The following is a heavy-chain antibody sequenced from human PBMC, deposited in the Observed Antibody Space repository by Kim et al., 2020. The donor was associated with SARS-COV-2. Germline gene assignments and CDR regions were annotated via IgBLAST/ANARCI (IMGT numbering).Heavy chain of an antibody. V-gene: IGHV3-33*06. D-gene: IGHD6-19*01. J-gene: IGHJ4*02. Sequence: ADPGRGRFTSSRDNSKTTVYLQMNSLGGDDTAVYYCEKGVAGRSGGHFDTWGQGTLVTVSS. CDR3: EKGVAGRSGGHFDT.